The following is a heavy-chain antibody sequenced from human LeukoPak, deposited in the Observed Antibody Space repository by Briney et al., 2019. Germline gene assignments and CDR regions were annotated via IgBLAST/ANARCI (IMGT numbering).Heavy chain of an antibody. CDR2: IYSSGRT. D-gene: IGHD3-22*01. CDR3: ARDAVIVPSDNYFDD. CDR1: GGSIRNSY. Sequence: SETLSLTCTVSGGSIRNSYWSWIRQSAGKGLEWIGHIYSSGRTNYNPSLKSRITMSVDTSKNHFSLKLNSVTAADTAVYFCARDAVIVPSDNYFDDWGQGTLVTVSS. V-gene: IGHV4-4*07. J-gene: IGHJ4*02.